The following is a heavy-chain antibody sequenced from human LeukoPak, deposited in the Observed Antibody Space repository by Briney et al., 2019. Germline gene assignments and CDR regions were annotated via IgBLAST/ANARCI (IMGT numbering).Heavy chain of an antibody. CDR2: IYYSGST. CDR3: AREGLIWGAFDI. Sequence: SETLSLNCTVSGGSISSYYWSWIRQPPGKGLEWIGYIYYSGSTNYNPSLKSRVTISVDMSKNQFSLKLSSVTAADTAVYYCAREGLIWGAFDIWGQGTMVTVSS. J-gene: IGHJ3*02. CDR1: GGSISSYY. V-gene: IGHV4-59*01. D-gene: IGHD2-8*01.